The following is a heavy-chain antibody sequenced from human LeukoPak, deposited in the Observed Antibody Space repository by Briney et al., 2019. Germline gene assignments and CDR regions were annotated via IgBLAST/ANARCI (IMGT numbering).Heavy chain of an antibody. CDR3: VRDRWSGSSWSPLGTATAHLLPEF. CDR1: GFTFSVYW. V-gene: IGHV3-7*05. D-gene: IGHD6-13*01. Sequence: PGGSLRLSCAASGFTFSVYWMTWVRQAPGKGLEWVANINQDGTEKYYVDSVKGRFTISRDISKNMLYLQMNSLRPEDTAVYYCVRDRWSGSSWSPLGTATAHLLPEFWGQGILVTVSS. CDR2: INQDGTEK. J-gene: IGHJ4*02.